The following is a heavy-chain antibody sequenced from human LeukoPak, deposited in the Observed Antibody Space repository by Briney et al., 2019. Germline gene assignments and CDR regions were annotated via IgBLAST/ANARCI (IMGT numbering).Heavy chain of an antibody. CDR1: GYTFTGYY. D-gene: IGHD2-2*02. V-gene: IGHV1-69*04. CDR2: IIPILGIA. CDR3: AGAFYCSSTSCYRAAFDI. Sequence: SVKVSCKASGYTFTGYYMHWVRQAPGQGLEWMGRIIPILGIANYAQKFQGRVTITADKSTSTAYMELSSLRSEDTAVYYCAGAFYCSSTSCYRAAFDIWGQGTMVTVSS. J-gene: IGHJ3*02.